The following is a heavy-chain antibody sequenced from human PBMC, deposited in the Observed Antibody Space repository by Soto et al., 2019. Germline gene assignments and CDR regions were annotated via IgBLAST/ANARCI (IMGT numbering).Heavy chain of an antibody. Sequence: SETLSLTCTVSGGSISSYYWSWIRQPPGKGLEWIGYIYYSGSTNYNPSLKSRVTISVDTSKNQFSLKLSSVTAADTAVYYCARHIPSGDSSYYFDYWGQGTLVTVSS. D-gene: IGHD6-6*01. V-gene: IGHV4-59*08. CDR2: IYYSGST. J-gene: IGHJ4*02. CDR3: ARHIPSGDSSYYFDY. CDR1: GGSISSYY.